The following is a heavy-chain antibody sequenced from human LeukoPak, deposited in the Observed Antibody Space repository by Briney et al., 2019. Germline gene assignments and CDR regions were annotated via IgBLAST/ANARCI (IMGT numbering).Heavy chain of an antibody. CDR3: ARGKYYYESSGYYY. Sequence: SETLSLTCTVSGGSISNFYWTWIRQPAGKGLEWIGRVYTSGSTNYNPSLKSRVTMSVDTSKNQFSLKLSSVTAADTALYYCARGKYYYESSGYYYWGQGTLVTVSS. D-gene: IGHD3-22*01. CDR1: GGSISNFY. CDR2: VYTSGST. V-gene: IGHV4-4*07. J-gene: IGHJ4*02.